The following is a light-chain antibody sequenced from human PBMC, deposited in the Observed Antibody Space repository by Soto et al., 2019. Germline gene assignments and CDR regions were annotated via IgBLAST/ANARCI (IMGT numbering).Light chain of an antibody. Sequence: EIVMTQSPATLSVSPGERATLSCRASQSVSSNLAWYQQKPGQAPRLLIYGAPTSATGIPARFSGSGSGTEFTLTISSLQSEDFAVYYCQQYNNWPQKFGQGTKVEIK. CDR2: GAP. J-gene: IGKJ1*01. V-gene: IGKV3-15*01. CDR1: QSVSSN. CDR3: QQYNNWPQK.